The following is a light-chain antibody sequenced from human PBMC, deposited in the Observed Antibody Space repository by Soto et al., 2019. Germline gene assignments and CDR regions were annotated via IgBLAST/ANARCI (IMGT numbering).Light chain of an antibody. CDR2: AAS. CDR3: QQCYSTPLT. CDR1: QSISSY. V-gene: IGKV1-39*01. Sequence: DIQMTHSPSSLSASVGDRLTITCRASQSISSYLNWYQQKPEKAPKLLIYAASSLQSGVPSRFSGSGSGTDFTLTISSLQPEDFATYYCQQCYSTPLTCGGGIKVEIK. J-gene: IGKJ4*01.